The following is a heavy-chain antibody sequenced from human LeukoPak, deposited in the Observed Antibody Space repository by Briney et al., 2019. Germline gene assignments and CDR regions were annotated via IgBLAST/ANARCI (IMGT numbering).Heavy chain of an antibody. Sequence: GASVKVSCKASGGTFSSYAISWVRQAPGQGLEWMGWINPNSGGTKYAQKFQGRVTMTRDTSISTAYMELSRLRSDDTAVYYCAREVRKTTVVTAFDYWGQGTLVTVSS. CDR1: GGTFSSYA. D-gene: IGHD4-23*01. V-gene: IGHV1-2*02. CDR2: INPNSGGT. CDR3: AREVRKTTVVTAFDY. J-gene: IGHJ4*02.